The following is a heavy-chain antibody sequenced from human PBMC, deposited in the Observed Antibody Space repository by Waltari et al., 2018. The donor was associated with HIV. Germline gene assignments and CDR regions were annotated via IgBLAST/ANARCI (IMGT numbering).Heavy chain of an antibody. D-gene: IGHD3-22*01. CDR1: GFTFSDYY. CDR3: ARDRGRYYDSSGCFDP. J-gene: IGHJ5*02. V-gene: IGHV3-11*01. CDR2: ISSSGSTI. Sequence: QVQLVESGGGLVKPGGSLRLSCAASGFTFSDYYMSWIRQAPGKGLEWGSYISSSGSTIYYADSVKGRFTSSRDNDKNSLYLQRNSLRAEDTAVYYCARDRGRYYDSSGCFDPWGQGTLVTVSS.